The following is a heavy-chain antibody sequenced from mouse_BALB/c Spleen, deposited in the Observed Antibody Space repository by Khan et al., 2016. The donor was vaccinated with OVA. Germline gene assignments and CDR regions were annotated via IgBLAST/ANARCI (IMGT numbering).Heavy chain of an antibody. CDR1: GFTFSHFG. D-gene: IGHD2-4*01. J-gene: IGHJ1*01. V-gene: IGHV5-17*02. CDR3: ARAMITTWYFDV. Sequence: EVELVESGGGLVQPGGSRKLSCAASGFTFSHFGMHWVRQAPEKGLEWVAYVSSGSATIYYAATMKGRFTISRDNPKNNLFLQMTSRRSEDTAMYYCARAMITTWYFDVWGAGTTVTVSS. CDR2: VSSGSATI.